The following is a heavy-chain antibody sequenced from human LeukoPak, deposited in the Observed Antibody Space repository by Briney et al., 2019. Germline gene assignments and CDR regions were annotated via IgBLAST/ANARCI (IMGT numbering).Heavy chain of an antibody. CDR3: AKGYSGYDCSLDY. CDR1: GFSFSSYA. V-gene: IGHV3-9*01. CDR2: ISWNSGSI. Sequence: PGGSLRLSCAASGFSFSSYAMSWVRQAPGKGLEWVSGISWNSGSIGYADSVKGRFTISRDNAKNSLYLQMNSLRAEDTALYYCAKGYSGYDCSLDYWGQGTLVTVSS. D-gene: IGHD5-12*01. J-gene: IGHJ4*02.